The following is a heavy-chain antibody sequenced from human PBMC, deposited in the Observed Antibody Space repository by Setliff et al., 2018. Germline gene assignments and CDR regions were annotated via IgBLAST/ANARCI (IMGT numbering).Heavy chain of an antibody. D-gene: IGHD1-1*01. CDR1: GASLSSGTYY. CDR2: IYYRGDT. CDR3: ARTGTYRYFDY. J-gene: IGHJ4*02. Sequence: KASETLSLTCTVSGASLSSGTYYWGWIRQPPGKGLEWIGRIYYRGDTYYNASLKGRLTISVDTAQNQFSLRLTSVTAADTAVYYCARTGTYRYFDYWGLGTPVTVSS. V-gene: IGHV4-39*01.